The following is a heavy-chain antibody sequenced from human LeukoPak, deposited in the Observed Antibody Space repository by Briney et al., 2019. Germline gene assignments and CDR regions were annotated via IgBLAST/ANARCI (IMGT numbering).Heavy chain of an antibody. Sequence: PSETLSLTCTVSGGSISSSSYYWSWIRQPPGKGLEWIGYIYYSGSTNYNPSLKSRVTISVDTSKNQFSLKLSSVTAADTAVYYCARTLTYYYASSGYYFDYWGQGTLVTVSS. D-gene: IGHD3-22*01. J-gene: IGHJ4*02. CDR2: IYYSGST. CDR3: ARTLTYYYASSGYYFDY. CDR1: GGSISSSSYY. V-gene: IGHV4-61*05.